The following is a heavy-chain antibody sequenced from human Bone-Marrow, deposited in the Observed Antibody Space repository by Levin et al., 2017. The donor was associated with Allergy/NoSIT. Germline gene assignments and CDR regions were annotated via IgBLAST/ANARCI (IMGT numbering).Heavy chain of an antibody. CDR1: GYTFTSYA. CDR3: ARVSNRYCSGGSGYLADY. CDR2: INTNTGNP. J-gene: IGHJ4*02. Sequence: ASVKVSCKASGYTFTSYAMNWVRQAPGQGLEWMGWINTNTGNPTYAQGFTGRFVFSLDTSVSTAYLQICSLKAEDTAVYYCARVSNRYCSGGSGYLADYWGQGTLVTVSS. D-gene: IGHD2-15*01. V-gene: IGHV7-4-1*01.